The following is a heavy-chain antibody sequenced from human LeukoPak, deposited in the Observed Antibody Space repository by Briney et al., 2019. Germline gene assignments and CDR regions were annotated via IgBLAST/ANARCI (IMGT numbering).Heavy chain of an antibody. CDR2: ISAYNGNT. Sequence: SVXVTCKASGYTFTSYGISWVRQAPGQGLEWMGWISAYNGNTNYAQKLQGRVTMTTDTSTSTAYMELSSLRSDDTAVYYCARTIVDTAMVPQLYYFDYWGQGTLVTVSS. CDR3: ARTIVDTAMVPQLYYFDY. CDR1: GYTFTSYG. J-gene: IGHJ4*02. D-gene: IGHD5-18*01. V-gene: IGHV1-18*04.